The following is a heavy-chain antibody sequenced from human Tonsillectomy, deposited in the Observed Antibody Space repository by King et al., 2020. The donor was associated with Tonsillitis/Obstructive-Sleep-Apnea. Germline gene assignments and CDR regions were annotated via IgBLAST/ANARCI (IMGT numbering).Heavy chain of an antibody. V-gene: IGHV5-51*01. CDR2: IYPGDSDT. D-gene: IGHD2-2*01. J-gene: IGHJ6*03. Sequence: VQLVQSGAEVKKPGESLKISCKGSGYIFTTYWIGWVRQMPGKGLEWMGIIYPGDSDTRYSPSFQGQVTISVDKSITTAYLQWSSLKASDTAMYYRARIGCSSTSCHDYYYYYYMDVWGKGTTVTVSS. CDR1: GYIFTTYW. CDR3: ARIGCSSTSCHDYYYYYYMDV.